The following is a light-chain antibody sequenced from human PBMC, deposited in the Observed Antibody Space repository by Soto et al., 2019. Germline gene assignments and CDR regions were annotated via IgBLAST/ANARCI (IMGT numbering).Light chain of an antibody. CDR2: EVG. J-gene: IGLJ3*02. CDR1: SSDVGGYKY. V-gene: IGLV2-14*01. CDR3: SSYTSSNTLV. Sequence: QSALTQPASVCGSTGQSITISCTGTSSDVGGYKYVSWYQQHPGKAPKLMIYEVGNRPSGVSQRFSGSKSGNTASLTIFGLQAEDEADYYCSSYTSSNTLVFGGGTKVTVL.